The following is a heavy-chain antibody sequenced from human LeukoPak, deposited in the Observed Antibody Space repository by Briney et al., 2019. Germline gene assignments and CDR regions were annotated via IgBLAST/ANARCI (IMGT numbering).Heavy chain of an antibody. V-gene: IGHV1-24*01. CDR3: AADRGDYSGSYWTAFDI. CDR1: EYTLTELS. J-gene: IGHJ3*02. CDR2: FDPEDGEI. Sequence: ASVKVSCKVSEYTLTELSMHWVRQAPGKALEWLGGFDPEDGEIVYAQKFQGRVTMSDDTSTDTAYMELGSLRSDDTAVYYCAADRGDYSGSYWTAFDIWGEGTMVGVCS. D-gene: IGHD1-26*01.